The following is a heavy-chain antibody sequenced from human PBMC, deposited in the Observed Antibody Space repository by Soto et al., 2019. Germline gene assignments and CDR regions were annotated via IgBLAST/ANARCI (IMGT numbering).Heavy chain of an antibody. Sequence: SGPTLVNPTQTLTLTCTFSGFSLSTSGMCVSWIRQPPGKALEWLALIDWDDDKYYSTSLKTRLTISKDTSKNQVVLTMTNMDPVDTATCYCARITRSVSTNYGMDVWGQGTTVTVSS. V-gene: IGHV2-70*01. CDR3: ARITRSVSTNYGMDV. J-gene: IGHJ6*02. CDR2: IDWDDDK. D-gene: IGHD6-25*01. CDR1: GFSLSTSGMC.